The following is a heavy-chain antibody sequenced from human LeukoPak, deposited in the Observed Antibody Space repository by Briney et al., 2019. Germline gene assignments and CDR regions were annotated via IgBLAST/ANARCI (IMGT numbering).Heavy chain of an antibody. V-gene: IGHV3-43*02. Sequence: QPGGSLRLSCAASGFTFDDYAMHWVRQVPGKGLEWVSLISGDSGRTYYADSVKGRFTIYRDNSIHSLYLQMKSLRTEDTALYYCAKDGRRSRERLNRDFWSGSFSYHYYGIDVWGQGTTVTVSS. J-gene: IGHJ6*02. CDR2: ISGDSGRT. D-gene: IGHD3-3*01. CDR1: GFTFDDYA. CDR3: AKDGRRSRERLNRDFWSGSFSYHYYGIDV.